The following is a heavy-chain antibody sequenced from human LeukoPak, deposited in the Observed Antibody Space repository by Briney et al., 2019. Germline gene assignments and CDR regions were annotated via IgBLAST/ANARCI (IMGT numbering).Heavy chain of an antibody. CDR1: GGSISRSTYY. D-gene: IGHD3-9*01. CDR3: ARATYYDIFRGESDY. Sequence: PSETLSLTCTVSGGSISRSTYYWGWVRQPPGKGLEWVRSIYYSGSTSYNPSLRSRVTISVDTSQNQFSLRLKSVTAADTAVYYCARATYYDIFRGESDYWGQGTLVTVSS. CDR2: IYYSGST. V-gene: IGHV4-39*07. J-gene: IGHJ4*02.